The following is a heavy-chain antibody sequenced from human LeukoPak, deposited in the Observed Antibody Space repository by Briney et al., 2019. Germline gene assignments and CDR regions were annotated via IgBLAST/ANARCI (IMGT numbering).Heavy chain of an antibody. Sequence: GGSLRLSCAASGFTSSSYGMTWVRQAPGKRLEWVANIKEDGSEKYHVDSVKGRFTISRDNAKNSLYLQMNSLRAEDTAVYYCARLYYYGSGSYYYFDYWGQGTLVTVSS. CDR2: IKEDGSEK. J-gene: IGHJ4*02. V-gene: IGHV3-7*04. CDR3: ARLYYYGSGSYYYFDY. CDR1: GFTSSSYG. D-gene: IGHD3-10*01.